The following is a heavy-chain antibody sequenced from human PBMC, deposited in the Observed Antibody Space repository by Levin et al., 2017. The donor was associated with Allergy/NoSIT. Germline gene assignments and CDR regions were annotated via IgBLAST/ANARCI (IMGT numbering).Heavy chain of an antibody. J-gene: IGHJ5*02. D-gene: IGHD4-17*01. CDR3: ARDRDGDFFKWLDP. Sequence: PSETLSLTCAASGFTFSSYSMTWVRQAPGKALEWVSSISAVSTYIYYADSVKGRFTISRDNAKNSLYLQMDSLRAEDTAVYYCARDRDGDFFKWLDPWGQGTLVTVSS. CDR1: GFTFSSYS. V-gene: IGHV3-21*01. CDR2: ISAVSTYI.